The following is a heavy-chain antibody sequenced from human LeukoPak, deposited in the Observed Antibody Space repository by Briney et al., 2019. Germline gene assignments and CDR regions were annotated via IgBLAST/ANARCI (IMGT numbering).Heavy chain of an antibody. D-gene: IGHD3-10*01. V-gene: IGHV7-4-1*02. CDR2: INTNTGNP. J-gene: IGHJ3*02. CDR1: GYTFTSYA. CDR3: ARDVWTYYYGSGSHTGAFDI. Sequence: ASVKVSCKASGYTFTSYAMNWVRQAPGQGLEWMGWINTNTGNPTYAQGFTGRFVFSLDTSVSTAYLQISSLKAEDTAVYYCARDVWTYYYGSGSHTGAFDIWGQGTMVTVSS.